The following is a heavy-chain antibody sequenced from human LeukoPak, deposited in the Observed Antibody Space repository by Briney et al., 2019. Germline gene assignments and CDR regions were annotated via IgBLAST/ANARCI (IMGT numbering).Heavy chain of an antibody. V-gene: IGHV3-11*06. CDR2: ISSSSSYT. CDR3: ARVRSYDSSGYHDH. D-gene: IGHD3-22*01. Sequence: GGSLRLSCTASGVTFSDYYMSWIRQAPGKGLEWVSYISSSSSYTNYADSVKGRFTISRDNAKNSLYLQMNSLRAEDTAVYYCARVRSYDSSGYHDHWGQGTLVTVSS. J-gene: IGHJ5*02. CDR1: GVTFSDYY.